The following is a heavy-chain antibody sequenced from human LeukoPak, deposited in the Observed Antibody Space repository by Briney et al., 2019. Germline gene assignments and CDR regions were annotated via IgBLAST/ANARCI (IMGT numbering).Heavy chain of an antibody. Sequence: SETLSLTCSVSGGSLSTYYWSWIRQPPGKGLEWIGFIYNSGSTNYNPSLKSRVTISVDTSKNQFSLKLSSVTAADTAVYYCARLEAAAGPYYYFYGMDVWGQGTTVTVSS. V-gene: IGHV4-59*08. CDR2: IYNSGST. CDR1: GGSLSTYY. J-gene: IGHJ6*02. D-gene: IGHD6-13*01. CDR3: ARLEAAAGPYYYFYGMDV.